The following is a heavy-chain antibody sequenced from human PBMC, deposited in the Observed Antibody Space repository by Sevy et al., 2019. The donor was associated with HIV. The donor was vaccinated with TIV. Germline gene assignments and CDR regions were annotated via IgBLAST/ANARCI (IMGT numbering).Heavy chain of an antibody. Sequence: GGSLRLSCAASGFTFNTYAMNWVRQAPGKGLEWVSHIGLSSSFIYQADSVKGRFTISRDNAKNSLYLQMNSLRDEDTAVYYCAREHFFAMDVWGQGITVTVSS. CDR2: IGLSSSFI. CDR1: GFTFNTYA. V-gene: IGHV3-48*02. J-gene: IGHJ6*02. CDR3: AREHFFAMDV.